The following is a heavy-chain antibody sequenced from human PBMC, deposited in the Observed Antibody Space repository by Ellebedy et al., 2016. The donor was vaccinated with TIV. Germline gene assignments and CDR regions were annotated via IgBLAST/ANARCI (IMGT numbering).Heavy chain of an antibody. Sequence: SETLSLTCTVSGGSLSRSSYYWGWFRQPPGKGLEWIGNIYYSGDTDYNPSLKSRVTMSVDTSKSQFSLNLRSVTAADTAVYYCARNPPTYNWVDSWGQGTLVTVSS. CDR2: IYYSGDT. CDR1: GGSLSRSSYY. CDR3: ARNPPTYNWVDS. V-gene: IGHV4-39*01. J-gene: IGHJ5*01.